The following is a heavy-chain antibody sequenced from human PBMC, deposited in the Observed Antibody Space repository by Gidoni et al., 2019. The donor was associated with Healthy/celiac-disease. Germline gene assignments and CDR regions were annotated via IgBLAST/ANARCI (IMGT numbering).Heavy chain of an antibody. D-gene: IGHD3-10*01. V-gene: IGHV4-39*01. CDR3: ARPEGKQGTV. Sequence: STYYNPSLKSRVTISVDTSKNQFSLKLSSVTAADTAVYYCARPEGKQGTVWGQGTLVTVSS. CDR2: ST. J-gene: IGHJ4*02.